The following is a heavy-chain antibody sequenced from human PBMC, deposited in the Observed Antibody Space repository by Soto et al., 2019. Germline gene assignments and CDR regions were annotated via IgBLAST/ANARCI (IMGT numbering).Heavy chain of an antibody. CDR3: ARVEATGVGWWYFDL. V-gene: IGHV3-13*01. J-gene: IGHJ2*01. CDR2: IGTAGDT. CDR1: GFTFSSYD. D-gene: IGHD5-12*01. Sequence: EVQLVESGGGLVQPGGSLRLSCAASGFTFSSYDMHWVRQATGKGLEWVSAIGTAGDTYYPGSVKGRFTISRENAKNSLYLQMNSLRAGDTAVYYCARVEATGVGWWYFDLWGRGTLVTVSS.